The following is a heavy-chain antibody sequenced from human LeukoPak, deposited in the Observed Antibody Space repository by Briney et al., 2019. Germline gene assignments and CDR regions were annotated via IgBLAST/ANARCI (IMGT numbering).Heavy chain of an antibody. D-gene: IGHD5-18*01. CDR2: ISGSGGST. CDR1: GFTFSSYG. CDR3: AKDPFGYSYGFGY. J-gene: IGHJ4*02. Sequence: GGTLRLSCAASGFTFSSYGMSWVRQAPGKGLEWVSAISGSGGSTYYADSVKGRFTISRDNSKNTLYLQMNSLRAEDTAVYYCAKDPFGYSYGFGYWGQGTLVTVSS. V-gene: IGHV3-23*01.